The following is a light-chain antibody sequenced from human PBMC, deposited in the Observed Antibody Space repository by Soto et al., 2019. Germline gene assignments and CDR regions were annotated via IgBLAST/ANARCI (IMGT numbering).Light chain of an antibody. CDR1: QGSSSD. J-gene: IGKJ2*01. Sequence: DIQLTQSPSFLSASVGDRVTITCRASQGSSSDLAWYRQKPGKAPEVLIYPASTLKSGVPSRFSGTGSGTEFTLTVSSLQPEDFATYYCQQVNRYPRTFGQGTKLEIK. CDR3: QQVNRYPRT. CDR2: PAS. V-gene: IGKV1-9*01.